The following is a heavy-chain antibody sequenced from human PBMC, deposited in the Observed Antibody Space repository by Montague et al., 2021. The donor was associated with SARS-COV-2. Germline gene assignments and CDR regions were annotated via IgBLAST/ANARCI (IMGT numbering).Heavy chain of an antibody. CDR2: IYYSGST. Sequence: SETLSLTCTVSGGSISSYYWSWIRQPPGKGLEWIGYIYYSGSTNYNPSLRSRVTISLDTSMNQFSLKLSSVTAADTAVYYCAGDIAVPGVFDYWGQGTLVTVSS. D-gene: IGHD2-8*01. V-gene: IGHV4-59*01. CDR1: GGSISSYY. J-gene: IGHJ4*02. CDR3: AGDIAVPGVFDY.